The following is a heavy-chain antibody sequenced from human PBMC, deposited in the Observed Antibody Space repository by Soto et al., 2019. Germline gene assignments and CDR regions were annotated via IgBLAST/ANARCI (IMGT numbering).Heavy chain of an antibody. J-gene: IGHJ6*03. CDR3: ARVDCSSTSCYYYYYYMDV. D-gene: IGHD2-2*01. CDR1: GYTFTSYG. V-gene: IGHV1-18*01. Sequence: QVQLVQSGAEVKKPGASVKVSCKASGYTFTSYGISWVRQAPGQGLEWMGWISAYNGNTNYAQKLQGRVTMTTDTATSTAYMELRSLRSDDTAVYYCARVDCSSTSCYYYYYYMDVWGKGTTVTVSS. CDR2: ISAYNGNT.